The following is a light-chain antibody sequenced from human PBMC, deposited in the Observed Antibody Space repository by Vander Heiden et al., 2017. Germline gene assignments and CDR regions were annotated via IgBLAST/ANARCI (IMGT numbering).Light chain of an antibody. CDR2: AAS. Sequence: DIQMTQSPSPPSASVGDRVTTTCRASQGISTYLAWYQQKPGKVPQLLIYAASTFQTGVRCRFGGSGSGTDFTLTIGGLQPEDGATYYCHLGTFGQGTKVEIK. V-gene: IGKV1-27*01. CDR3: HLGT. J-gene: IGKJ1*01. CDR1: QGISTY.